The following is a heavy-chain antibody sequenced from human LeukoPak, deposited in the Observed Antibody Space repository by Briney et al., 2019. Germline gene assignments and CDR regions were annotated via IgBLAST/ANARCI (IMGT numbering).Heavy chain of an antibody. CDR3: ARGHDFWSGYYILDY. Sequence: GASVKVSXKASGYTFTSYGISWVRQAPGQGLEWMGWISAYNGNTNYAQKLQGRVTMTTDTSTSTAYMELRSLRSDDTAVYYCARGHDFWSGYYILDYWGQGTLVTVSS. CDR1: GYTFTSYG. CDR2: ISAYNGNT. D-gene: IGHD3-3*01. J-gene: IGHJ4*02. V-gene: IGHV1-18*01.